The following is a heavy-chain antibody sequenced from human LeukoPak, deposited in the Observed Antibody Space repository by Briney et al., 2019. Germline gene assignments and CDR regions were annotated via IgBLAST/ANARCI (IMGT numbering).Heavy chain of an antibody. D-gene: IGHD2-21*01. CDR3: ARDKICGGLSSDY. Sequence: GASVKVSCKASGYTFSSYGISWVRQAPGQGLEWMGWISAYNGNTNYAQKFQGRVTMTTDTSTYTAHMELRSLGSDDTAVYYCARDKICGGLSSDYWGQGTLVTVSS. CDR2: ISAYNGNT. J-gene: IGHJ4*02. V-gene: IGHV1-18*01. CDR1: GYTFSSYG.